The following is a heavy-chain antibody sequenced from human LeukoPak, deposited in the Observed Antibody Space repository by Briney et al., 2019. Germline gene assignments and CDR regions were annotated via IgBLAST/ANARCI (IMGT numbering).Heavy chain of an antibody. CDR1: GGSISSGSYY. Sequence: MPSETLSLTCTVSGGSISSGSYYWGWIRQPAGKGLEWIGRIYTSGSTNYNPSLKSRVTISVDTSKNQFSLRLSSVTAADTAVYYCARQVFPSSSITMIISWFDPWGQGTLVTVSS. V-gene: IGHV4-61*02. D-gene: IGHD3-22*01. CDR3: ARQVFPSSSITMIISWFDP. J-gene: IGHJ5*02. CDR2: IYTSGST.